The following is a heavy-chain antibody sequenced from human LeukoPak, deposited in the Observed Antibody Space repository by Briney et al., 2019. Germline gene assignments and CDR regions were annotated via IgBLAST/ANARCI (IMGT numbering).Heavy chain of an antibody. CDR2: ISHSGST. CDR3: ASPAHSSSWYNY. CDR1: GGSFSGYY. D-gene: IGHD6-13*01. Sequence: SETLSLTCAVYGGSFSGYYWSWIRQPPGKGLEWIGEISHSGSTNYNPSLKSRVTISVDTSKNQFSLKLSSVTAADTAVYYCASPAHSSSWYNYWGQGTLVTVSS. V-gene: IGHV4-34*01. J-gene: IGHJ4*02.